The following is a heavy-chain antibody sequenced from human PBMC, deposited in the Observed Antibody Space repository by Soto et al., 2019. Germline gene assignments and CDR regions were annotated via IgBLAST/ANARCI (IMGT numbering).Heavy chain of an antibody. V-gene: IGHV1-69*08. CDR3: ARDKITIVGVVKTYYYYYMDV. CDR2: IIPIPGIA. CDR1: GGTFSSYT. J-gene: IGHJ6*03. D-gene: IGHD3-3*01. Sequence: QVQLVQSGAEVKKPGSSVKVSCKASGGTFSSYTISWVRQAPGQGLEWMGRIIPIPGIANYAQKFQGRVTITADKSTSTAYMELSSLRSEDTAVYYCARDKITIVGVVKTYYYYYMDVWGKGTMVTVSS.